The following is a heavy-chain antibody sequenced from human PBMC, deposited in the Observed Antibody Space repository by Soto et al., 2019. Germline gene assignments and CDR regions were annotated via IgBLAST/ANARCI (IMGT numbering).Heavy chain of an antibody. CDR3: ARHTCCSTPNYYYGMDV. CDR2: IIPIFGTA. Sequence: QVQLVQSGAEVKKPGSSVKVSCKASGGTFSSYAISWVRQAPGQGLEWMGGIIPIFGTANYAQKFQGRVTITADESTSTAYMELSSLRSEDTAVYYCARHTCCSTPNYYYGMDVWGQGTTVTVSS. CDR1: GGTFSSYA. J-gene: IGHJ6*02. D-gene: IGHD2-2*01. V-gene: IGHV1-69*12.